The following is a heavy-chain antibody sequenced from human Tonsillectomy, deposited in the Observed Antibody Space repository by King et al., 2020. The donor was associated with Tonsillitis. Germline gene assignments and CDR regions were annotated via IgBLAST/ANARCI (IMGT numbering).Heavy chain of an antibody. J-gene: IGHJ3*02. CDR3: AKNQWGSSGWFPPRAFDI. D-gene: IGHD6-19*01. Sequence: DVQLVESGGGLVQPGGSLRLSCAASGFTFSSYAMSWVRQAPGKGLEWVSAISGSGGSTYYADSVKGRFTISRDNSKNTLFMQMNSLRAEDTAVYYCAKNQWGSSGWFPPRAFDIWGQGTMVPVSS. CDR2: ISGSGGST. V-gene: IGHV3-23*04. CDR1: GFTFSSYA.